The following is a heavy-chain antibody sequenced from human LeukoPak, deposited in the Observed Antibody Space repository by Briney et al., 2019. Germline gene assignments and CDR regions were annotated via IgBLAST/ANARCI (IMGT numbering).Heavy chain of an antibody. CDR1: GYTFTGYY. CDR3: ARMGYSSSWHLVGFDP. CDR2: INPNSGGT. Sequence: ASVKVSCKASGYTFTGYYMHWVRQAPGQGLEWMGWINPNSGGTNYAQKFQGRVTMTRDTSISTAYMELSRLRSDDTAVYYCARMGYSSSWHLVGFDPWGQGTLVTVSS. V-gene: IGHV1-2*02. J-gene: IGHJ5*02. D-gene: IGHD6-13*01.